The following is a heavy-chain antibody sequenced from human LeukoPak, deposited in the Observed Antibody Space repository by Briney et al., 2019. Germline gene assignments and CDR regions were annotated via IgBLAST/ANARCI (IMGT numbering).Heavy chain of an antibody. CDR1: GYTFTSYG. V-gene: IGHV1-18*01. Sequence: ASVKVSCKASGYTFTSYGISWVRQAPGQGLEWMGWISAYNGNTNYAQKLQGRVTMTTDTSTSTAYMELRSLRSDDTAVYYCARGPIVVVTSRTPRYYFDYWGQGTLVTVSS. J-gene: IGHJ4*02. CDR2: ISAYNGNT. D-gene: IGHD3-22*01. CDR3: ARGPIVVVTSRTPRYYFDY.